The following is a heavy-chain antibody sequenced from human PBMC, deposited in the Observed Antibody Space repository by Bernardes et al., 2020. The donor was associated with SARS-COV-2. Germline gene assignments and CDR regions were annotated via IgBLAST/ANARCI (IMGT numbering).Heavy chain of an antibody. D-gene: IGHD2-2*01. J-gene: IGHJ6*02. CDR2: ISISGDKT. Sequence: GGSLRLSCAVSGFTFRNAAMSWVRQAPGKGLEWVSGISISGDKTYYADSVEGRFTISRDNSKNTLYLQMNSLRAEDTAVYYCAKTLSRFSCSSTSCQNYYYGMDVWGQGTTVTVSS. CDR3: AKTLSRFSCSSTSCQNYYYGMDV. V-gene: IGHV3-23*01. CDR1: GFTFRNAA.